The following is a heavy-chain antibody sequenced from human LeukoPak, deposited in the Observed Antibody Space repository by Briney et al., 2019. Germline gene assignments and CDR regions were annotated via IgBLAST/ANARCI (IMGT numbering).Heavy chain of an antibody. CDR1: GASICSSSYY. CDR3: VRGSTLRHYQY. Sequence: PSETLSLICTVSGASICSSSYYRGWIRRPPGKGLEWIGSIYYSGSTYYNPSLKSRVTVSVDTSKNQFSLRLSSVTAADTAVYYCVRGSTLRHYQYWGQGTLVTVSS. CDR2: IYYSGST. V-gene: IGHV4-39*01. D-gene: IGHD3-16*01. J-gene: IGHJ4*02.